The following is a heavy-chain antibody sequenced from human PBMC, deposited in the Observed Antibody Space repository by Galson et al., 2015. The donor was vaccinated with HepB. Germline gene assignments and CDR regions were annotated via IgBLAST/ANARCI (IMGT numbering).Heavy chain of an antibody. J-gene: IGHJ5*02. CDR2: IIPIFGTA. CDR1: GGTFSSYA. CDR3: ARQGQWRADYYDSSWFDP. Sequence: SVKVSCKASGGTFSSYAISWVRQAPGQGLEWMGGIIPIFGTANYAQKFQGRVTITADESTSTAYMELSSLRSEDTAVYYCARQGQWRADYYDSSWFDPWGQGTLVTVSS. V-gene: IGHV1-69*13. D-gene: IGHD3-22*01.